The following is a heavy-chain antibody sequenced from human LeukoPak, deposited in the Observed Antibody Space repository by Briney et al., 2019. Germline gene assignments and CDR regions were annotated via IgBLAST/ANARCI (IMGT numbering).Heavy chain of an antibody. CDR3: AKSGGAAGRLTNWFDP. V-gene: IGHV3-23*01. CDR1: GFTFSDYA. Sequence: PGGSLRLSCAASGFTFSDYAMTWVRQTPGKGLEWVSAINTSGGTTYYADSVKGRFTISRDSSKETLYLQMNGLRAEDTAVYYWAKSGGAAGRLTNWFDPWGQGTLVTVSS. J-gene: IGHJ5*02. D-gene: IGHD6-13*01. CDR2: INTSGGTT.